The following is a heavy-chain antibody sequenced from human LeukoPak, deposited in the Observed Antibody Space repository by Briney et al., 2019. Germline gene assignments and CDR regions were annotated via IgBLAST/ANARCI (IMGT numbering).Heavy chain of an antibody. CDR1: GFTFSIYA. CDR3: AKGGGSSSWSPFDY. CDR2: ISGSGGST. D-gene: IGHD6-13*01. Sequence: GGSLRLSCAASGFTFSIYAMSWVRQAPGKGLEWVSAISGSGGSTYYADSVKGRFTISRDNSKNTLYLQMNSLRAEDTAVYYCAKGGGSSSWSPFDYWGQGTLVTVSS. V-gene: IGHV3-23*01. J-gene: IGHJ4*02.